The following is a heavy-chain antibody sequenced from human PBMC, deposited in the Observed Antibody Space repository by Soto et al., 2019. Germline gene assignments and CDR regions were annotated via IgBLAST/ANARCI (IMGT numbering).Heavy chain of an antibody. D-gene: IGHD3-10*01. J-gene: IGHJ5*01. CDR3: TREPPRKPSDVGSSGNS. V-gene: IGHV3-7*05. CDR1: GFTVSSHW. Sequence: EVQLVESGGGWVQPGGSLRLSCAASGFTVSSHWMSWVRQAQGKGLERVANIKQDGRAKNYVDSVKGRFSISRDNAKNSLFLQMNRLIVEDTAVYYCTREPPRKPSDVGSSGNSGGQGIQVIVSS. CDR2: IKQDGRAK.